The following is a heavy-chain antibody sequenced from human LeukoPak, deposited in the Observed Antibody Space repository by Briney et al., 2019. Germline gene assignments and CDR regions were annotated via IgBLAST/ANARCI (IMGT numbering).Heavy chain of an antibody. CDR3: AREGSSYGSGSYSGYGMDV. CDR2: ISYDGSNK. J-gene: IGHJ6*02. Sequence: GRSLRLSCAASGFTFSSYAMHWVRQAPGKGLEWVAVISYDGSNKYYADSVKGRFTISRDNSKNTLYLQMNSLRAEDTAVYYCAREGSSYGSGSYSGYGMDVWGQGTTVTVSS. CDR1: GFTFSSYA. D-gene: IGHD3-10*01. V-gene: IGHV3-30*04.